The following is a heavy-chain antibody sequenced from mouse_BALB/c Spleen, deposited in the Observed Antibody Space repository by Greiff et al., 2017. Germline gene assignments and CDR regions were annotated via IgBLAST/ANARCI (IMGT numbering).Heavy chain of an antibody. J-gene: IGHJ2*01. D-gene: IGHD1-1*01. V-gene: IGHV5-6-3*01. CDR3: ARDYYGSRHFDY. CDR2: INSNGGST. Sequence: EVQLQESGGGLVQPGGSLKLSCAASGFTFSTYGLFWVGQTPDKRLEWVATINSNGGSTYYPDSVKGRFTISRDNAKNTLYLQMSSLKSEDTAMYYCARDYYGSRHFDYWGQGTTLTVSS. CDR1: GFTFSTYG.